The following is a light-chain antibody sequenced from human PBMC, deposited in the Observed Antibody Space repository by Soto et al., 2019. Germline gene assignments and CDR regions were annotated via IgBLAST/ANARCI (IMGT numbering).Light chain of an antibody. CDR3: QQYNKWPLT. CDR1: QSVSSN. CDR2: GAS. Sequence: EIVMTQSRATLAVSPGERATLSSRASQSVSSNLAWYQQKPGQAPRIISYGASTRATGIPARVSGSGSGTEFTLTINSLKSEDFEVYYCQQYNKWPLTFGQGTKVDIK. J-gene: IGKJ1*01. V-gene: IGKV3-15*01.